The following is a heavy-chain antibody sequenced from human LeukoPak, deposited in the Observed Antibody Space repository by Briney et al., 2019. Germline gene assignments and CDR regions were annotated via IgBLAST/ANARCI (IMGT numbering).Heavy chain of an antibody. Sequence: GGSLRLSCAASGFTFSSYAMSWVRQAPGKGLEWVSAISGSGGRTHYADSVKGRFIISRDNSKNTLYLQMNSLRAEDTAVYYCAKGSGTAEDYWGQGTLVTVSS. CDR1: GFTFSSYA. J-gene: IGHJ4*02. CDR3: AKGSGTAEDY. V-gene: IGHV3-23*01. D-gene: IGHD6-25*01. CDR2: ISGSGGRT.